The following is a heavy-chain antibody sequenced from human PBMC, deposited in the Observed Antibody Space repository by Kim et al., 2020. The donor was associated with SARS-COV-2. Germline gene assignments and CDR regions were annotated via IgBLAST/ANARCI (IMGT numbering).Heavy chain of an antibody. CDR3: AKDGGGGLTPVYY. D-gene: IGHD2-15*01. J-gene: IGHJ4*02. V-gene: IGHV3-30*18. CDR2: ISYDGSNK. CDR1: GFTFSSYG. Sequence: GGSLRLSCAASGFTFSSYGMHWVRQAPGKGLEWVAVISYDGSNKYYADSVKGRFTISRDNSKNTLYLQMNSLRAEDTAVYYCAKDGGGGLTPVYYGGQGTLVTVSS.